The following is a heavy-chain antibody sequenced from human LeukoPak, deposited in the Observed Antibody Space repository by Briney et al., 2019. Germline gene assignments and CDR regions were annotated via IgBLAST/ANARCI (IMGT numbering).Heavy chain of an antibody. V-gene: IGHV3-23*01. CDR3: AKDLWWFGEYDAFDF. CDR2: ISGSGGSR. CDR1: GFTFSSYA. Sequence: GGTLRLSCAASGFTFSSYAMNWVRQAPGKGLEWVSTISGSGGSRYYADSVKGRFTISRDNSKNTLFLQMNSLRAEDTAVYYCAKDLWWFGEYDAFDFWGQGTMVTVSS. J-gene: IGHJ3*01. D-gene: IGHD3-10*01.